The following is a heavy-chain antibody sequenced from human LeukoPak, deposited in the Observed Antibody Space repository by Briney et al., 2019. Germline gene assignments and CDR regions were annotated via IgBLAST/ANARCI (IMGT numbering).Heavy chain of an antibody. CDR1: GGTFSSYA. Sequence: SVKVSCKASGGTFSSYAISWVRQAPGQGLEWMGGIIPIFGTANYAQKFQGRVTITADESTSTAYMELSSLRSEDTAVYYCARSSIAVAGPFDSWGQGTLVAVSS. D-gene: IGHD6-19*01. V-gene: IGHV1-69*13. CDR2: IIPIFGTA. CDR3: ARSSIAVAGPFDS. J-gene: IGHJ4*02.